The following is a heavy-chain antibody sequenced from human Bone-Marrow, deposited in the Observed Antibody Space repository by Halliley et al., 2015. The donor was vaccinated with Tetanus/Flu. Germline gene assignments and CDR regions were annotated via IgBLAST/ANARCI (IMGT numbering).Heavy chain of an antibody. CDR1: GFTFSSYA. CDR2: INGGGSKT. V-gene: IGHV3-23*01. D-gene: IGHD3-9*01. CDR3: ARDTSYYDILTGYKTYYYYGMDV. J-gene: IGHJ6*02. Sequence: SLRLSCAASGFTFSSYAMSWVRQAPGKGLEWVSGINGGGSKTYYAESAKGRFTISRDNSKNTLYLQMNSLRVEDTALYYCARDTSYYDILTGYKTYYYYGMDVWGQGTTVTVSS.